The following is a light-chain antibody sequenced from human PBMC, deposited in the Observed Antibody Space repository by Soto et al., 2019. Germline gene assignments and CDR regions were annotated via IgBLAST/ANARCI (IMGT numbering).Light chain of an antibody. CDR3: SSYAGSNNPVI. V-gene: IGLV2-8*01. J-gene: IGLJ2*01. CDR1: SSDVGGYNY. CDR2: EVS. Sequence: QSVLTQPPSASGCPGQSVTISCTGTSSDVGGYNYVSWYQQHPGKAPKFLIFEVSRRPSGVPDRFSGSKSGNTASLTVSGLQADDEADYYCSSYAGSNNPVIFGGGTQLTVL.